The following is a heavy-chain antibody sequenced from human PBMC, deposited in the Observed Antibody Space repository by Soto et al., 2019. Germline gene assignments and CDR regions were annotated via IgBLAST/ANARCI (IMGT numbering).Heavy chain of an antibody. CDR3: ARTGDYYDSSGLGDIDAFDI. CDR2: IYYSGST. J-gene: IGHJ3*02. V-gene: IGHV4-30-4*01. CDR1: GGSISSGDYY. D-gene: IGHD3-22*01. Sequence: SETLSLTCTVSGGSISSGDYYWSWIRQPPGKGLEWIGYIYYSGSTYYNPSLKSRVTISVDTSKNQFSLKLSSVTAADTAVYYCARTGDYYDSSGLGDIDAFDIWGQGTMVTVSS.